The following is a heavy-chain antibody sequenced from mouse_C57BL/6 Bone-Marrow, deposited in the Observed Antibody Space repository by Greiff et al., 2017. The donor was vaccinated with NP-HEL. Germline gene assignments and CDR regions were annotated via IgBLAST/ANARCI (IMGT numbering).Heavy chain of an antibody. CDR1: GYTFTNYW. D-gene: IGHD2-2*01. J-gene: IGHJ1*03. CDR2: IYPGGGYT. Sequence: QVQLQQSGAELVRPGTSVKMSCKASGYTFTNYWIGWAKQRPGHGLEWIGDIYPGGGYTNYNEKFKGKATLTADKSSSTAYMQFSSPTSEDSAIYYCARGGYPSYWYFDVWGTGTTVTVSS. V-gene: IGHV1-63*01. CDR3: ARGGYPSYWYFDV.